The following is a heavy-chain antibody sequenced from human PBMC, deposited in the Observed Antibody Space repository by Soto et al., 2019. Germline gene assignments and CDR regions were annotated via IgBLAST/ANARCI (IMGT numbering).Heavy chain of an antibody. J-gene: IGHJ6*02. CDR1: GGSFSGYY. V-gene: IGHV4-34*01. CDR2: INHSGST. CDR3: ARGCFDDYGDYRVYGMDV. D-gene: IGHD4-17*01. Sequence: SETLSLTCAVYGGSFSGYYWSWIRQPPGKGLEWFGEINHSGSTNYNPSLKSRVTVSVDTSKNKFSLKLMSVTAADTAVDYCARGCFDDYGDYRVYGMDVWGQGTTVTVSS.